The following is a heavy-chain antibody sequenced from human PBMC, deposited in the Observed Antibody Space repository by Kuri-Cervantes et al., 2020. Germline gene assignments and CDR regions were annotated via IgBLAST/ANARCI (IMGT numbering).Heavy chain of an antibody. V-gene: IGHV3-11*06. Sequence: GGSLRLSCAVYGGSFSGYYWSWIRQPPGKGLEWVSYISSSSNYILYADSVKGRFTISRDNAKNSLYLQMNSLRAEDTAVYYCASDDYGGNSGLCWGQGTLVTVSS. CDR1: GGSFSGYY. CDR3: ASDDYGGNSGLC. CDR2: ISSSSNYI. J-gene: IGHJ4*02. D-gene: IGHD4-23*01.